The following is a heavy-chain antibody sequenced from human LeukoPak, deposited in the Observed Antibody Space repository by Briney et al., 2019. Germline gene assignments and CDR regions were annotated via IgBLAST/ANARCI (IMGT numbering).Heavy chain of an antibody. CDR3: ARDKGHYYDSSGYSDY. Sequence: SVKVSCKASGGTFSTYAINWVRQAPGQGLEWMGRIIPILGITNYAQNFQGRVTITADKSTSTAYMELSSLRSEDTAVYYCARDKGHYYDSSGYSDYWGQGTLVTVPS. V-gene: IGHV1-69*04. J-gene: IGHJ4*02. CDR1: GGTFSTYA. D-gene: IGHD3-22*01. CDR2: IIPILGIT.